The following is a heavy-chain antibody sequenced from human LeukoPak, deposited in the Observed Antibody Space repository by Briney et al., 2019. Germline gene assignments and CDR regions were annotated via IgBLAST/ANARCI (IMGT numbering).Heavy chain of an antibody. D-gene: IGHD3-3*01. J-gene: IGHJ4*02. CDR2: ISYDGNNK. Sequence: GGSLRLSCAASGFTFSSFAMHWVRQAPGKGLEWMTVISYDGNNKLYSDSVKGRFTISRDNSKNTLYLQMNSLRAEDTAVYYCARGEVKASLWSGYRWEYWGQGTLVTVSS. V-gene: IGHV3-30-3*01. CDR3: ARGEVKASLWSGYRWEY. CDR1: GFTFSSFA.